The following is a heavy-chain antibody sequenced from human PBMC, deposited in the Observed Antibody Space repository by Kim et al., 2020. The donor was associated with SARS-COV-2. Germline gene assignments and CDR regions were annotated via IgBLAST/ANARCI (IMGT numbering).Heavy chain of an antibody. V-gene: IGHV4-34*01. CDR2: INHSGST. D-gene: IGHD3-10*01. Sequence: SETLSLTCAVYGGSFSGYYWSWIRQPPGKGLEWIGEINHSGSTNYNPSLKSRGTISVDTSKNQFSLKLSSVTAADTAVYYCARLREMVRGVISYFDYWGQGSLVTVSS. J-gene: IGHJ4*02. CDR1: GGSFSGYY. CDR3: ARLREMVRGVISYFDY.